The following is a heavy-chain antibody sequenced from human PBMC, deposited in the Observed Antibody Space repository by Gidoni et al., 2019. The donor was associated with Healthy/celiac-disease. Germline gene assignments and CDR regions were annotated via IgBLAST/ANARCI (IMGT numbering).Heavy chain of an antibody. CDR2: IAPSYSYT. J-gene: IGHJ6*03. D-gene: IGHD2-2*01. Sequence: EVQLVQSGAEVKKPGESLRISCKGSGYSFTSYWISWVRQMPGKGLEWMGRIAPSYSYTNYSPSFQGHVTISADKSISTAYLQWSSLKASDTAMYYCARGIRYCSSTSCENYYMDVWGKGTTVTVSS. V-gene: IGHV5-10-1*01. CDR3: ARGIRYCSSTSCENYYMDV. CDR1: GYSFTSYW.